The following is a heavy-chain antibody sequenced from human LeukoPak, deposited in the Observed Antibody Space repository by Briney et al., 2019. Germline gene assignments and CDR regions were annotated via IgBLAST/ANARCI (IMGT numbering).Heavy chain of an antibody. V-gene: IGHV1-69*13. J-gene: IGHJ4*02. CDR1: GGTFSSYA. Sequence: SVKVSCKASGGTFSSYAISWVRQAPGQGLEWMGGIIPIFGTANYAQKFQGRVTITADESTSTAYMELSSLRSEDTAVYYCARPTYGDYGTPFDYWGQGTLVTVSS. D-gene: IGHD4-17*01. CDR2: IIPIFGTA. CDR3: ARPTYGDYGTPFDY.